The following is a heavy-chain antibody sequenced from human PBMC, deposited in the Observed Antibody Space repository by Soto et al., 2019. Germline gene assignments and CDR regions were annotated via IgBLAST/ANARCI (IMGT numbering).Heavy chain of an antibody. CDR2: IWYDGSNT. CDR3: ARGGPRAISGYYNDAFDI. V-gene: IGHV3-33*01. CDR1: GFTFSSHG. D-gene: IGHD3-22*01. Sequence: GGSLRLSCAASGFTFSSHGMNWVRQAPGKGLEWVALIWYDGSNTYYADSVKGRFTISRDNSINTLYLQMNGTRAEDTAVYYCARGGPRAISGYYNDAFDIWGQGTMVTVSS. J-gene: IGHJ3*02.